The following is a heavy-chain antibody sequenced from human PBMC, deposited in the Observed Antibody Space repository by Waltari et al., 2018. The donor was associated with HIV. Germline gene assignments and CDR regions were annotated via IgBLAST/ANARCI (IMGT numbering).Heavy chain of an antibody. CDR3: ARDRDLYSYGSGGMDV. D-gene: IGHD5-18*01. J-gene: IGHJ6*02. CDR1: GGSISIYS. Sequence: QVQLQESGPGLVKPSETLSLTCTVSGGSISIYSWSCLRQPPGKGLEWIGYIYDSGSTNYNPSLKSRVTISVDTSKNQFSLKLSSVTAADTAVYYCARDRDLYSYGSGGMDVWGQGTTVTVSS. V-gene: IGHV4-59*01. CDR2: IYDSGST.